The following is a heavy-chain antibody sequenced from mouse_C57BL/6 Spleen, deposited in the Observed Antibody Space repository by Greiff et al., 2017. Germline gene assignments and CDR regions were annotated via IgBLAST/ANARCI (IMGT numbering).Heavy chain of an antibody. J-gene: IGHJ4*01. D-gene: IGHD1-1*01. CDR2: IYPSDSYT. V-gene: IGHV1-50*01. CDR1: GYTFTSYW. Sequence: QVQLQQPGAELVKPGASVKLSCKASGYTFTSYWMQWVKQRPGQGLEWIGEIYPSDSYTNYNQKFKGKATLTVDTSSSTAYMQLSSLTYEDSAVYYCARSVATDAMDYWGQGTSVTVSS. CDR3: ARSVATDAMDY.